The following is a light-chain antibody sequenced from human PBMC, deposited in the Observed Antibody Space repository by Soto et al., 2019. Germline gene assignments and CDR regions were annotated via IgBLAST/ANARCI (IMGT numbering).Light chain of an antibody. CDR2: GAS. J-gene: IGKJ1*01. Sequence: EIVMTQSPATLSVSPEERATLSCRASQTIKNKLAWYQQKPGQGPRLLIYGASNRATGIPARFSGSGSGTEFTLTISSLQSEDFAVYYCQQYNNWPPWTFGQGTKVEIK. V-gene: IGKV3-15*01. CDR1: QTIKNK. CDR3: QQYNNWPPWT.